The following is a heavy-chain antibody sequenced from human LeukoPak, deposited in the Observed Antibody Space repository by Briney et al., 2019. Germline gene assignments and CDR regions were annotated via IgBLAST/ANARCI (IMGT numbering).Heavy chain of an antibody. CDR2: IYYSGST. Sequence: SETLSLTCTVSGGSISSSSYYWGWIRQPPGKGLEWIGNIYYSGSTYYNPSLKSRVTISVDTSKNQFSLKLSSVTAADTAVYYCARHSGVSGGYYDKDFDYWGQGTLVTVSS. V-gene: IGHV4-39*01. CDR3: ARHSGVSGGYYDKDFDY. CDR1: GGSISSSSYY. D-gene: IGHD3-22*01. J-gene: IGHJ4*02.